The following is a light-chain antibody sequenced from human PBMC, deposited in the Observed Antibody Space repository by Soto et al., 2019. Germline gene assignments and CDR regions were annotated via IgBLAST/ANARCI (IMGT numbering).Light chain of an antibody. J-gene: IGKJ5*01. CDR3: QQYNYWPPIT. CDR1: QSVSSTY. CDR2: GAS. Sequence: ETVITQSPATLSLSPVERSTLSCRASQSVSSTYLAWYQQKPGQAPRLLIYGASSRATGIPARFSGSGSGTEFTLTISSLQSEDFAVYYCQQYNYWPPITFGQGTRLENK. V-gene: IGKV3-15*01.